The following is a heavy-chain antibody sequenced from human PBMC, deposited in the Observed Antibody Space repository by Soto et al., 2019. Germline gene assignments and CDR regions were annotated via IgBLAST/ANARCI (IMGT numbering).Heavy chain of an antibody. J-gene: IGHJ4*02. CDR2: IIPILGIA. CDR1: GGTFSSCT. CDR3: ARGPEGGSGYDSERP. D-gene: IGHD5-12*01. Sequence: QVQLVQSGAEVKKPGSSVKVSCKASGGTFSSCTISWVRQAPGQGLEWMGRIIPILGIANYAQKFQGRVTITADKSTSTAYMELSSLRSEDTAVYYCARGPEGGSGYDSERPWGQGTLVTVSS. V-gene: IGHV1-69*02.